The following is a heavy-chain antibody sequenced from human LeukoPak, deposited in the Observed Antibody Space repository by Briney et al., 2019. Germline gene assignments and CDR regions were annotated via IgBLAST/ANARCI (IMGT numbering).Heavy chain of an antibody. D-gene: IGHD5-18*01. CDR1: GGSFSNNY. J-gene: IGHJ6*03. Sequence: SETLSLSCTVSGGSFSNNYWSWILEPPGKGLEWIGYVSNSGSTNYNPSLKSRVTISLDTSRNEFSLRVTSVTTADTAVYSCARVVRHVDTTMVEYYFYYYMDVWGKGTTVTVSS. V-gene: IGHV4-59*01. CDR3: ARVVRHVDTTMVEYYFYYYMDV. CDR2: VSNSGST.